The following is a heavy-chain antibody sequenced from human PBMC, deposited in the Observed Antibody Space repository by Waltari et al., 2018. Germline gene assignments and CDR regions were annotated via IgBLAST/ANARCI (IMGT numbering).Heavy chain of an antibody. J-gene: IGHJ5*02. Sequence: QVQLQQWGAGLLKPSETLSLTCAVYGGSFSGYYWSWIRQPPGKGLEWIGEINHSGSTNYNPSLKSRVTISVDTSKNQFSLKLISVTAADTAVYYCARDADFWSGQRVWFDPWGQGTLVTVSS. CDR3: ARDADFWSGQRVWFDP. D-gene: IGHD3-3*01. V-gene: IGHV4-34*01. CDR2: INHSGST. CDR1: GGSFSGYY.